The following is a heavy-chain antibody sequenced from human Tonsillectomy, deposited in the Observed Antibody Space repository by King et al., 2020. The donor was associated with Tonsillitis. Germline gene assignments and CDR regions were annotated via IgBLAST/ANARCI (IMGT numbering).Heavy chain of an antibody. CDR1: GFTFSTYT. Sequence: VQLVESGGGLVTPGGSLRLSCAASGFTFSTYTMNWVRQAPGKGLEWVSSISSSSTYISYADSVKGRFTLSRDNAKNSLYLQMNSLRAEDTAVYYCARGGSFVVVTANTGGVDYWGQGTLVTVSS. CDR2: ISSSSTYI. J-gene: IGHJ4*02. CDR3: ARGGSFVVVTANTGGVDY. D-gene: IGHD2-21*02. V-gene: IGHV3-21*01.